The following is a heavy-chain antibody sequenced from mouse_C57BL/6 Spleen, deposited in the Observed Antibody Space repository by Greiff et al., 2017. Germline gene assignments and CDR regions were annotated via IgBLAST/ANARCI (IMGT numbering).Heavy chain of an antibody. J-gene: IGHJ4*01. CDR1: GYTFTDHT. D-gene: IGHD1-1*01. CDR3: AREGHYYGSDYAMAY. V-gene: IGHV1-78*01. CDR2: IYPRDGST. Sequence: QVQLQQSDAELVKPGASVKISCKVSGYTFTDHTIHWMKQRPEQGLEWIGYIYPRDGSTKYNEKFKGKATLTADKSSSTAYMQLNSLTSEDSAVYFCAREGHYYGSDYAMAYWGQGTSVTVSS.